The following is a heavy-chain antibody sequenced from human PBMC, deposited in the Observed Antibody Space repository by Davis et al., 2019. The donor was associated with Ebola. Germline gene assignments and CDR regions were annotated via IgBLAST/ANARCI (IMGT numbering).Heavy chain of an antibody. Sequence: ASVTVSCKASGYTFINYDVHWVRQAPGQGLEWMGWLSPDGGNTGSAQKFQGRVTVTRDTSTTTVYMDLSSLRSEDTALYYCTTPGGQDSGYDVFDIWGQGTMVTVSS. CDR2: LSPDGGNT. CDR3: TTPGGQDSGYDVFDI. CDR1: GYTFINYD. D-gene: IGHD5-12*01. V-gene: IGHV1-8*01. J-gene: IGHJ3*02.